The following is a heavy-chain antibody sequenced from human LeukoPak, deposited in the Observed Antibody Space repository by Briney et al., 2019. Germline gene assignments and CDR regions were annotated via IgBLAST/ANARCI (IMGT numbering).Heavy chain of an antibody. CDR3: AKDHGYSYGRGFDY. J-gene: IGHJ4*02. Sequence: GGSLRLSCAASGFTFDDYAMHWVRQAPKKGLEWVSGISWNSGSIGYADSVKGRFTISRDNAKNSLYLQMNSLRAEDMALYYCAKDHGYSYGRGFDYWGQGTLVTVSS. CDR2: ISWNSGSI. D-gene: IGHD5-18*01. CDR1: GFTFDDYA. V-gene: IGHV3-9*03.